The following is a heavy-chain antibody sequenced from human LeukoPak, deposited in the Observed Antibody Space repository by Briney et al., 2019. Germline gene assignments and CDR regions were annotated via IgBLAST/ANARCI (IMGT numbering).Heavy chain of an antibody. V-gene: IGHV3-11*06. J-gene: IGHJ4*02. D-gene: IGHD5-24*01. CDR3: ARRFRD. Sequence: GGSLRLSCAASGFTVSDNYMSWVRQAPGKGLEWVSYIKDDGSLKTYADSVKGRFTISRDNAKNSLYLQMNSLRGEDTATYYCARRFRDWGRGILVTVSA. CDR1: GFTVSDNY. CDR2: IKDDGSLK.